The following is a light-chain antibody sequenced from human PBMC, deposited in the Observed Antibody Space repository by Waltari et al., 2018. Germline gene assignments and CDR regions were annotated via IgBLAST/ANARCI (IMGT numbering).Light chain of an antibody. Sequence: IGGHIVNWYRQVPGTAPNLLIQSNGLRRSRVPDRYPGSKPGTSASLAISGLQSEAEADYYCVAWDDTLGGMVFGGRTKRTVL. CDR2: SNG. CDR1: IGGHI. J-gene: IGLJ3*02. CDR3: VAWDDTLGGMV. V-gene: IGLV1-44*01.